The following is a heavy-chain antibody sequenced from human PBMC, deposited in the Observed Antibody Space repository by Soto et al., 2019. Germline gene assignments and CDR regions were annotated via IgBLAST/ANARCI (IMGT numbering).Heavy chain of an antibody. CDR3: ARGPRYCSSNSLFSGVPWFDP. CDR1: GYTFTSYG. Sequence: ASVKVSCEASGYTFTSYGISWVRQAPGQGLEWMGWISSYNGNTNYAQKVQGRVTMTTDKSTSTNYMELRSLRSDDTAVYYCARGPRYCSSNSLFSGVPWFDPWGQGPPFPV. J-gene: IGHJ5*02. D-gene: IGHD2-2*01. V-gene: IGHV1-18*04. CDR2: ISSYNGNT.